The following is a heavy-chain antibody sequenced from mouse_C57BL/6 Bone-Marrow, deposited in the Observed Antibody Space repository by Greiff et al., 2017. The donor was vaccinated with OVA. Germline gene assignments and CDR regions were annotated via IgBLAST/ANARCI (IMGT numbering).Heavy chain of an antibody. CDR3: AEEWNYYGSTQYFDV. D-gene: IGHD1-1*01. V-gene: IGHV1-81*01. Sequence: QVQLQQSGAELARPGASVKLSCKASGYTFTSYGISWVKQRTGQGLEWIGEIYPRSGNTYYNEKFKGKATLTADKSSSTAYMELRSLTSEDSAVYFCAEEWNYYGSTQYFDVWGTGTTVTVSS. J-gene: IGHJ1*03. CDR2: IYPRSGNT. CDR1: GYTFTSYG.